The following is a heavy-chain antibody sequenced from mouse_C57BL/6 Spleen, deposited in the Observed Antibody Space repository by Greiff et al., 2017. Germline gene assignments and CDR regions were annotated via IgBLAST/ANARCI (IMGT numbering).Heavy chain of an antibody. V-gene: IGHV14-4*01. D-gene: IGHD2-3*01. CDR2: IDPENGDT. CDR3: TAGDGYGY. J-gene: IGHJ3*01. Sequence: EVQLQQSGAELVRPGASVKLSCTASGFNFKDAYMHWVKQRPEQGLEWIGWIDPENGDTEYASKFQGKATITAETTSNTAYLQLSSLTSEDTAVYYYTAGDGYGYWGQGTLVTVAA. CDR1: GFNFKDAY.